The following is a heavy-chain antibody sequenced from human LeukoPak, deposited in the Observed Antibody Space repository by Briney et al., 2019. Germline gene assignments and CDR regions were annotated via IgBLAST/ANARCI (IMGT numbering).Heavy chain of an antibody. CDR2: IYYSGSP. CDR1: GGSISSYY. D-gene: IGHD6-19*01. V-gene: IGHV4-59*01. Sequence: SETLSLTCTVSGGSISSYYWSWIRQPPGKGLEWIGYIYYSGSPNYNPSLRSRVTISVDPSKNQFSLKLSSVTAADTAVYYCALGLGHYYGMDVWVQGTTVTVSS. J-gene: IGHJ6*02. CDR3: ALGLGHYYGMDV.